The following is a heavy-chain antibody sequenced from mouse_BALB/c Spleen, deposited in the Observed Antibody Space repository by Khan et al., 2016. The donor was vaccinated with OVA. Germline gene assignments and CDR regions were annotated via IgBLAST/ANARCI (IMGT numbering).Heavy chain of an antibody. CDR1: GFTFRGFW. CDR2: INSDGSAI. J-gene: IGHJ1*01. CDR3: MRYGDYWYFDV. Sequence: EVQLVETGGGLVQPGGSRGLSCEGSGFTFRGFWMSWVRQTPGKTLEWIGDINSDGSAINYAPSIKDRFTIFRDNDKSTLYLQMSNVRSEDTATYFCMRYGDYWYFDVWDAGTTVTVSS. V-gene: IGHV11-2*02.